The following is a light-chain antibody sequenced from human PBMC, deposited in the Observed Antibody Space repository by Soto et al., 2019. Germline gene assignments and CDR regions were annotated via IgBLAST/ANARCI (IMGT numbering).Light chain of an antibody. J-gene: IGLJ1*01. CDR1: NSDVGIYDF. CDR3: IAYTSDDVRYV. CDR2: EVS. V-gene: IGLV2-14*01. Sequence: QSVLTQPASVSGTPGQSITISCTESNSDVGIYDFVSWYQHHPGRAPKLIVSEVSHRPSGVSNRFSGSKSGNTASLTISGLQSEDEADYYCIAYTSDDVRYVFGTGTKLTVL.